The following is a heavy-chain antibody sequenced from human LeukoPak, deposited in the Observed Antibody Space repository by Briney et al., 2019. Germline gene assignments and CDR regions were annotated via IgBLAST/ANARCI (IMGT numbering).Heavy chain of an antibody. CDR3: AIPPLSGTGSSRPLAGMDV. D-gene: IGHD3-10*01. CDR1: GFTFSSYS. V-gene: IGHV3-48*04. CDR2: ISHTGSTM. Sequence: GGSLRLSCAASGFTFSSYSMNWVRQAPGKGLEWVSYISHTGSTMSYADSVKGRFIISRDNARNSLYLQMNSLRAEDTAVYYCAIPPLSGTGSSRPLAGMDVWGQGTTVTVSS. J-gene: IGHJ6*02.